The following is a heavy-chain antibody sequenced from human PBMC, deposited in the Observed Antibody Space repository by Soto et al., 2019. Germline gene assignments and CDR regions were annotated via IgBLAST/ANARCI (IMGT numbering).Heavy chain of an antibody. CDR3: ARDHIAPTILIDS. CDR2: INQDGSQK. V-gene: IGHV3-7*01. CDR1: GFAFRSHW. J-gene: IGHJ4*02. Sequence: GGSLRLSCGASGFAFRSHWMSWVRQAPGKGLEWVANINQDGSQKYYVDSVKGRFTISRDNAKNSLYLQMNSLRAEDTAVYYCARDHIAPTILIDSWGQGTLVTVSS. D-gene: IGHD5-12*01.